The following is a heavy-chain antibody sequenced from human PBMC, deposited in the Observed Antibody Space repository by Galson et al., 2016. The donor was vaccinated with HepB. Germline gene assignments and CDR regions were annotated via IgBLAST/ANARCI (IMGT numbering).Heavy chain of an antibody. J-gene: IGHJ4*02. CDR1: GFTFTNAW. CDR3: TTAAD. CDR2: IKTKTDGETT. Sequence: SLRLSCATSGFTFTNAWMSWVRQAPGKGLEWVGRIKTKTDGETTDYAAPVKGRFTISRDDSKNTIYLQMNSLKTEDSALYYCTTAADWGQGTLVTVSS. V-gene: IGHV3-15*01.